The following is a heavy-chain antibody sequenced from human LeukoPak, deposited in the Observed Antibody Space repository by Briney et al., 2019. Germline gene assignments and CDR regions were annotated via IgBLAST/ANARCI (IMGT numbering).Heavy chain of an antibody. J-gene: IGHJ3*02. CDR2: IYYSGST. V-gene: IGHV4-59*01. CDR3: ARVRADGIVGAQGAFDI. D-gene: IGHD1-26*01. CDR1: GGSISGYY. Sequence: SETLSLTCTVSGGSISGYYWSWIRQPPGKGLEWIGYIYYSGSTNYNPSLKSRVTISVDTSKNQFSLKLSSVTAADTAVYYCARVRADGIVGAQGAFDIWGQGTMVTVSS.